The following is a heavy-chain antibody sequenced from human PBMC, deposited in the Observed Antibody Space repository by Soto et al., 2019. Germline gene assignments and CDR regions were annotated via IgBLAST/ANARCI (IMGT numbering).Heavy chain of an antibody. D-gene: IGHD2-15*01. J-gene: IGHJ5*02. Sequence: GASVKVSCKASGYTFTSYGISWVRQAPGQGLEWMGWISAYNGNTNYAQKLQGRVTMTTDTSTSTAYMELRSLRSDDTAVYYCARVWFYCSGGSCYSDWFDPWGQGTLVTVSS. V-gene: IGHV1-18*01. CDR3: ARVWFYCSGGSCYSDWFDP. CDR2: ISAYNGNT. CDR1: GYTFTSYG.